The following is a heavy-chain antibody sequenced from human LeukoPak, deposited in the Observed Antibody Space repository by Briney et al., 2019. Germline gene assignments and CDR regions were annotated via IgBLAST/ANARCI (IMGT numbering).Heavy chain of an antibody. V-gene: IGHV3-53*01. Sequence: GGSLRLSCAASEFTVSSNYMSWVRQTPGKGLEWVSVIYSGGSTYYADSVKGRFTISRDNSKNTLYLQMNSLGAEDTAVYYCAKEVAIPVAVDAFERWGQGTLVTVSS. CDR2: IYSGGST. D-gene: IGHD6-19*01. CDR1: EFTVSSNY. CDR3: AKEVAIPVAVDAFER. J-gene: IGHJ3*02.